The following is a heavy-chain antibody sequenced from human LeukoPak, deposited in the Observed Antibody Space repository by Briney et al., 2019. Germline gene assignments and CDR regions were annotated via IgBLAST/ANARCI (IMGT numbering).Heavy chain of an antibody. V-gene: IGHV3-30*18. CDR2: ISYDGSNK. D-gene: IGHD2-21*02. J-gene: IGHJ1*01. Sequence: GGSLRLSCAASGFTFSSYGMHWVRQAPGKGLEWVAVISYDGSNKYYADSVKGRFTISRDNSKNTLYPQMNSLRAEDTAVYYCAKSALSRVVTAARYFQHWGQGTLVTVSS. CDR1: GFTFSSYG. CDR3: AKSALSRVVTAARYFQH.